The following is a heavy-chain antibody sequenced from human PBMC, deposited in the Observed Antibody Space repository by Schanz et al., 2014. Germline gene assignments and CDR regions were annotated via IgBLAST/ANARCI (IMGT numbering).Heavy chain of an antibody. V-gene: IGHV3-53*01. CDR1: GFTVNTNY. D-gene: IGHD5-12*01. Sequence: EVQLVESGGGLLQPGGSLRLSCAVSGFTVNTNYMSWVRQAPGKGLEWISSMYINSGSTQYADSVKGRFIISRDSSKNTLFLQMTSLRAEDTAVYFCARDGGRDGYNLAFDVWGQGTLVTVSS. CDR3: ARDGGRDGYNLAFDV. J-gene: IGHJ3*01. CDR2: MYINSGST.